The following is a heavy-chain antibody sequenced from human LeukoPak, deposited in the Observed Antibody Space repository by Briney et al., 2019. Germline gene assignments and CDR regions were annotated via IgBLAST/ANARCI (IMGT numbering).Heavy chain of an antibody. CDR1: GFTVSRNY. CDR2: IYSGAST. Sequence: PGVSLRLSCAASGFTVSRNYMSWVRQAPGKGLEWVSVIYSGASTYYADSVKGRFTISRDNSKNTLYLQMNSLRAEDTAVHYCARGNWNYPFDYWGQGTLVTVSS. CDR3: ARGNWNYPFDY. V-gene: IGHV3-53*01. J-gene: IGHJ4*02. D-gene: IGHD1-7*01.